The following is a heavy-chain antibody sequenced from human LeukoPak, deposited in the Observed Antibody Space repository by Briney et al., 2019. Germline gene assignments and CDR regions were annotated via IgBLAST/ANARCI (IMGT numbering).Heavy chain of an antibody. CDR2: IWYDGSNK. Sequence: PGGSLRLSCAASGFTFSSCGMHWVRQAPGKGLEWVAVIWYDGSNKYYADSVKGRFTISRDNSKNTLYLQMNSLRAEDTAVYYCASSDYGDWGALDYWGQGTLVTVSS. D-gene: IGHD4-17*01. V-gene: IGHV3-33*01. CDR3: ASSDYGDWGALDY. CDR1: GFTFSSCG. J-gene: IGHJ4*02.